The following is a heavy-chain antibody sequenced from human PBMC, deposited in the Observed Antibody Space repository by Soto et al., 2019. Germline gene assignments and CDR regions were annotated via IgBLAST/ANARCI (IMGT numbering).Heavy chain of an antibody. CDR1: GFTFSNNG. CDR3: ARDWRDACDI. Sequence: QVQLVESGRGVVQPGRSLRLSCEASGFTFSNNGMHWVRQAPGKGLEWVAVIWYDGSEKYYADSVKGRFTISRDNSKNTLYLQMNSLRAEDTAVYYCARDWRDACDIWGQGTMVTVCS. V-gene: IGHV3-33*01. CDR2: IWYDGSEK. J-gene: IGHJ3*02.